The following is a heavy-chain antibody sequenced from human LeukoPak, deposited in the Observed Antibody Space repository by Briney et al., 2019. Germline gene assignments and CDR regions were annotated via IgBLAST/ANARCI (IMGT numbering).Heavy chain of an antibody. D-gene: IGHD6-6*01. CDR3: ARMGGPIAARPFYYYGVGL. CDR1: GYTFTGYY. J-gene: IGHJ6*02. V-gene: IGHV1-2*02. CDR2: INPNSGGT. Sequence: GASVKVSCKASGYTFTGYYMHWVRQAPGQGLEWMGWINPNSGGTNYAQKFQGRVTMTGDTSISTAYMELSRLRSDDTAVYYCARMGGPIAARPFYYYGVGLWGQGTTVTVSS.